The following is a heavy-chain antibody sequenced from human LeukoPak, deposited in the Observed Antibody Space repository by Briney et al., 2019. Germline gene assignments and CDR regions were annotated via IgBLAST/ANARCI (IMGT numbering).Heavy chain of an antibody. D-gene: IGHD5-24*01. CDR2: ISGSGGSA. V-gene: IGHV3-23*01. CDR3: AKVRVERWLQFAFDI. CDR1: GFTFSSYA. J-gene: IGHJ3*02. Sequence: PGGSLRLSCAASGFTFSSYAMSWVRQAPGKGLEWVSAISGSGGSAYYADSVKGRFTISRDNSKNTLYLQMNSLRAEDTAVYYCAKVRVERWLQFAFDIWGQGTMVTVSS.